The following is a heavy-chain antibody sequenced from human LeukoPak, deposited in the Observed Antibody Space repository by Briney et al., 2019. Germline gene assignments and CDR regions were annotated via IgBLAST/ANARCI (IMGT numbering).Heavy chain of an antibody. CDR3: AKDSYDNSI. Sequence: GGSPRLSCAASGFTFSSYGMTWVRQAPGKGLEWVSAISDSGGRTFYADSVKGRFTISRDNSKNTLYLQMHSLRAEDTAVYYCAKDSYDNSIWGQGTLVTVSS. V-gene: IGHV3-23*01. CDR2: ISDSGGRT. D-gene: IGHD3-22*01. J-gene: IGHJ4*02. CDR1: GFTFSSYG.